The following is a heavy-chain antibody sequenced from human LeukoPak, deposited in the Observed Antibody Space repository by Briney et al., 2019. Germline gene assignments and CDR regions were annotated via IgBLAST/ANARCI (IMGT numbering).Heavy chain of an antibody. Sequence: GGSLRLSCAASGFTFSSYSMNWVRQAPGKRLEWVSSISSSSSYIYYADSVKGRFTISRDNAKNSLYLQMNSLRAEDTAVYYCASWAIAAVVRVWGQGTLVTVSS. CDR2: ISSSSSYI. V-gene: IGHV3-21*01. J-gene: IGHJ4*02. CDR3: ASWAIAAVVRV. D-gene: IGHD6-13*01. CDR1: GFTFSSYS.